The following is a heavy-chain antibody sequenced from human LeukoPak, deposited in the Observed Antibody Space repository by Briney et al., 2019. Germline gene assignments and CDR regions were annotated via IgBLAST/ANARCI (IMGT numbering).Heavy chain of an antibody. Sequence: QPGGSLRLSCAASGLTFSSYEMNWVRQAPGKGLGWVSYISSSGSSIYYADSVKGRFTISRDNAKKSLYLQMHSLRGEDTAVYYCARDSHKFDSSGYYPDAFDIWGQGTMVTVSS. V-gene: IGHV3-48*03. CDR2: ISSSGSSI. J-gene: IGHJ3*02. CDR3: ARDSHKFDSSGYYPDAFDI. CDR1: GLTFSSYE. D-gene: IGHD3-22*01.